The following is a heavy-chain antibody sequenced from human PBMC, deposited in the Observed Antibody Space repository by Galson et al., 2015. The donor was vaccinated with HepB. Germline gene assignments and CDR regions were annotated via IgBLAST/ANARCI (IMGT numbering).Heavy chain of an antibody. V-gene: IGHV3-30*18. J-gene: IGHJ4*02. CDR1: GFTFSSYS. CDR2: ISYDGSNK. Sequence: LRLSCAASGFTFSSYSMHWVRQAPGKGLEWVAVISYDGSNKYYADSVKGRFTISRDNSKNTLYLQMNSLRAEDTAVYYCAKDLTGLYYYGSGSTDYWGQGTLVTVSS. CDR3: AKDLTGLYYYGSGSTDY. D-gene: IGHD3-10*01.